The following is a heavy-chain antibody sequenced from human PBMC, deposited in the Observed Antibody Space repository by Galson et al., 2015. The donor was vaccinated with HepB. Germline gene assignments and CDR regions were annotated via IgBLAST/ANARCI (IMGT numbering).Heavy chain of an antibody. V-gene: IGHV4-34*01. CDR1: GWSFSGHY. D-gene: IGHD2-21*02. J-gene: IGHJ4*02. Sequence: TLSLTCAVYGWSFSGHYWSWIRQPPGKGLEWIGEINHSGSTNYNPSLKSRVTISVDTSKNQFSLKLSSVTAADTAVYYCARGHIVVVTSARPLDYWGQGTLVTVSS. CDR2: INHSGST. CDR3: ARGHIVVVTSARPLDY.